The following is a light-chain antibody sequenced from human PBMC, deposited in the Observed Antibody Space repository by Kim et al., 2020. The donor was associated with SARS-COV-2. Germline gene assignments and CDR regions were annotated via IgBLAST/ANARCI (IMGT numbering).Light chain of an antibody. Sequence: GNTLTISCPRTSGFIATDYVQWYQQRPGVAPTTVIYEDNLRPSAVPDRFSGSIDSSSNAASRTISGLETEDEADYYCQSFGGSAWVFGGGTQLTVL. CDR3: QSFGGSAWV. CDR2: EDN. J-gene: IGLJ3*02. V-gene: IGLV6-57*03. CDR1: SGFIATDY.